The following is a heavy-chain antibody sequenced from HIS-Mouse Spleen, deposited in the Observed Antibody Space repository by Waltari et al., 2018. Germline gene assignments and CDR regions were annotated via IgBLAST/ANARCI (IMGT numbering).Heavy chain of an antibody. V-gene: IGHV3-21*01. CDR1: GFTFSSYS. J-gene: IGHJ3*02. CDR3: ARDESIAARGNAFDI. Sequence: EVQLVGSGGGLVKPGGSLRLSCAASGFTFSSYSMNWVRPAPGKGLEWVSSISSSSSYIYYADSVKGRFTISRDNAKNSLYLQMNSLRAEDTAVYYCARDESIAARGNAFDIWGQGTMVTVSS. CDR2: ISSSSSYI. D-gene: IGHD6-6*01.